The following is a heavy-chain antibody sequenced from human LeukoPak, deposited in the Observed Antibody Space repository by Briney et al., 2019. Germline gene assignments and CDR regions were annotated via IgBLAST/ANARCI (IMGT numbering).Heavy chain of an antibody. Sequence: SETLSLTCTVSGGSISSSSYYWGWIRQSPGKGLEWIGEINHSGSTNNNPSLKSRVTISIDMSKNHFSLKLSSVTAADTAVYYCARLLTHYDYLWGSYRPPHYYFDYWGQGTLVTVSS. J-gene: IGHJ4*02. CDR1: GGSISSSSYY. V-gene: IGHV4-39*02. D-gene: IGHD3-16*02. CDR2: INHSGST. CDR3: ARLLTHYDYLWGSYRPPHYYFDY.